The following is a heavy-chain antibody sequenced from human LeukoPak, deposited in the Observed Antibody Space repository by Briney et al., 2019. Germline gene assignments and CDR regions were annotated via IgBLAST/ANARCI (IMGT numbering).Heavy chain of an antibody. CDR2: ISSVDSDT. CDR3: PRRGLGSYYGSFDL. CDR1: ALIFTDSY. J-gene: IGHJ4*02. Sequence: SLRLACPAAALIFTDSYLGWIRQPAGDWREWISYISSVDSDTRYGHSVTGRFTIYRDNAKESLYLQMNSLGCEETAVYYCPRRGLGSYYGSFDLWGQGTLVTVSS. D-gene: IGHD2-21*01. V-gene: IGHV3-11*03.